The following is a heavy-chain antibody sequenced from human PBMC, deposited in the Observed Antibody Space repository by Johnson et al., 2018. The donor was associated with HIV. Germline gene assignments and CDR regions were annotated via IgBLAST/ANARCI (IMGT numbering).Heavy chain of an antibody. CDR3: AKEGRGIPMGAFDI. CDR1: GFTFSSYG. V-gene: IGHV3-30*02. D-gene: IGHD6-13*01. Sequence: VQLVESGGGVVQPGGSLRLSCAASGFTFSSYGMHWVRQAPGKGLEWVAFIRYDGSNKYYADSVKGRFTISRDNSKNTRYLQMNSLRAEDTAVYYCAKEGRGIPMGAFDIWGQGTMVTVSS. CDR2: IRYDGSNK. J-gene: IGHJ3*02.